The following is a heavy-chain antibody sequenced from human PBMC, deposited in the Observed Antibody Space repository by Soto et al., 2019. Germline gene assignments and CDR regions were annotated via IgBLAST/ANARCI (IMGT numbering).Heavy chain of an antibody. CDR1: GFTISSYG. CDR2: ISYDGSNK. V-gene: IGHV3-30*18. CDR3: AKDWGFGELLSDDY. Sequence: GGSLRLSWAASGFTISSYGMHWVLQAPGKGLEWVAVISYDGSNKYYADSVKGRFTISRDNSKNTLYLQMNSLRAEDTAVYYCAKDWGFGELLSDDYWGQGTLVTVSS. D-gene: IGHD3-10*01. J-gene: IGHJ4*02.